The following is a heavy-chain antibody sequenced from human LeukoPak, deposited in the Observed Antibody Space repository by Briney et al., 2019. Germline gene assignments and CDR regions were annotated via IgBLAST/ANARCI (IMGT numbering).Heavy chain of an antibody. J-gene: IGHJ4*02. D-gene: IGHD2-15*01. CDR1: GFAFNDFW. CDR3: ATSHDSAGND. V-gene: IGHV3-7*01. CDR2: IRHDGNAK. Sequence: PGGSLRLSCAASGFAFNDFWMSWVRQAPGKGLEWVANIRHDGNAKNYVPSVRGRFTISRDNAKNSLYLQMNSLTVEDTAVYYCATSHDSAGNDWGQGTLVTVSS.